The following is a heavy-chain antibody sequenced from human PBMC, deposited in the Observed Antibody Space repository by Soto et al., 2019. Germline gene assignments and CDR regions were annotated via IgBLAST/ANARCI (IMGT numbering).Heavy chain of an antibody. CDR2: INHSGST. D-gene: IGHD6-13*01. Sequence: SSETLSLTCAVYGGSFSGYYWSWIRQPPGKGLEWIGEINHSGSTNYNPSLKSRVTISVDTSKNQFSLKLSSVTAADTAVYYCARKMGSSSWYRRRSIDPWGQGTLVTVSS. CDR1: GGSFSGYY. J-gene: IGHJ5*02. CDR3: ARKMGSSSWYRRRSIDP. V-gene: IGHV4-34*01.